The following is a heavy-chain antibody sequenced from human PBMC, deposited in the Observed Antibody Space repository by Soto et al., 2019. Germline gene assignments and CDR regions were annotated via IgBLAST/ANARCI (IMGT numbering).Heavy chain of an antibody. D-gene: IGHD6-13*01. V-gene: IGHV3-23*01. CDR1: GFTFSSYA. CDR2: ISGSGSTI. CDR3: ARAGDSSSWYSVRVRNNWFDP. J-gene: IGHJ5*02. Sequence: EVQLLESGGGLVQPGVSLRLSCAASGFTFSSYAMSWVRQAPGKGLEWVSAISGSGSTIYYADSVKGRFTISRDNAKNSLYLQMNSLRAEDTAVYYCARAGDSSSWYSVRVRNNWFDPWGQGTLVTVSS.